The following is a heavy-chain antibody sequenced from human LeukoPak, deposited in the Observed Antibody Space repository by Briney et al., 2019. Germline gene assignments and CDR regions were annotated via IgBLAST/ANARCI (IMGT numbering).Heavy chain of an antibody. CDR2: ISGGAGGA. CDR3: AKDGGYGSGSYYPDY. Sequence: GRSLRLSCAASGFTFSSYAMNWVRQAPGKGLEWVSSISGGAGGAVYADSVKGRFTMSRDNSKNTLYLQMNSLRAEDTAVYYCAKDGGYGSGSYYPDYWGQGTLVTVLS. D-gene: IGHD3-10*01. CDR1: GFTFSSYA. J-gene: IGHJ4*02. V-gene: IGHV3-23*01.